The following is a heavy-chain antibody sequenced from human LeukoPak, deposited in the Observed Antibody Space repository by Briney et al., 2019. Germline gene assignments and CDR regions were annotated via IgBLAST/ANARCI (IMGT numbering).Heavy chain of an antibody. J-gene: IGHJ4*02. CDR1: GFTFSSYA. V-gene: IGHV3-23*01. CDR3: AKFILWPRGDGEFQC. D-gene: IGHD3-10*01. Sequence: GGSLRLSCAASGFTFSSYAMSWVRQAPGKGLEWVSAISGSGGSTYYADSLKGRFTISRDNSKNTLYLQMNSLRAEATAVYYCAKFILWPRGDGEFQCWGQGTLVTVSS. CDR2: ISGSGGST.